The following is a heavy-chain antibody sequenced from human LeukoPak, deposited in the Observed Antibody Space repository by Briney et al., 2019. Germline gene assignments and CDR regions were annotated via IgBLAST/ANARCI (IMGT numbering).Heavy chain of an antibody. CDR2: IKQDGSEK. J-gene: IGHJ6*02. CDR1: GFTFSSYW. V-gene: IGHV3-7*01. D-gene: IGHD3-3*01. CDR3: ARGAQKGDDFWSGYYAYGMDV. Sequence: GGSLRLSCAASGFTFSSYWMSWVRQAPGKGLEWVANIKQDGSEKYYVDSVKGRFTISRDNAKNSLYLQMNSLRAEDTAVYYCARGAQKGDDFWSGYYAYGMDVWGQGTTVTVSS.